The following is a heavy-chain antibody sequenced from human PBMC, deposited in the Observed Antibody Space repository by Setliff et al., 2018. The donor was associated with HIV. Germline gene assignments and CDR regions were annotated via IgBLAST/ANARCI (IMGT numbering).Heavy chain of an antibody. CDR3: ARGGTAAAGYLDN. Sequence: SETLSLTCAVYNGSFSEYYWSWVRQPPGKGLEWLGEISHSGTTNYNPSLKSRLTILVDTSKKQFSVKLSSVTAADTAVYYCARGGTAAAGYLDNWGQGTPVTVSS. J-gene: IGHJ4*02. V-gene: IGHV4-34*01. CDR2: ISHSGTT. CDR1: NGSFSEYY. D-gene: IGHD6-13*01.